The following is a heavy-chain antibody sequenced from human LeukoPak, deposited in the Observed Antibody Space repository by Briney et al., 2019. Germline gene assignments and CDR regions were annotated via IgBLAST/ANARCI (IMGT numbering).Heavy chain of an antibody. CDR1: GGSITSTNW. CDR3: AREGGPYRPLDY. Sequence: SGTLSLTCGVSGGSITSTNWWSWVRQPPGQGLEWIGEISLTGRTNYNPSLIGRVIMSLDESRNQLSLTLTSVTAADTAVYYCAREGGPYRPLDYSGQGTLVTVAS. J-gene: IGHJ4*02. V-gene: IGHV4-4*02. CDR2: ISLTGRT.